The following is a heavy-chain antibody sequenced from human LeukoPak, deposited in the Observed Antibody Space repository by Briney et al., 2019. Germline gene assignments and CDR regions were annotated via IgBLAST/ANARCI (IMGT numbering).Heavy chain of an antibody. Sequence: GGSLRLSCTASGFTFGDYAMSWVRQAPGKGLEWVAFIRYDGSNKYYADSVRGRFTISRDKSKNTLYLQMNSLRAEDTAVYYCAKDRVRGYSYGFGDYFDYWGQGTLVTVSS. V-gene: IGHV3-30*02. D-gene: IGHD5-18*01. J-gene: IGHJ4*02. CDR2: IRYDGSNK. CDR3: AKDRVRGYSYGFGDYFDY. CDR1: GFTFGDYA.